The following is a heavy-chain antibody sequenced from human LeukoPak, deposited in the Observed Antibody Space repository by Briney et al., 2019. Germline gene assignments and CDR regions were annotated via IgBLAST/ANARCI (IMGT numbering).Heavy chain of an antibody. D-gene: IGHD3-10*01. CDR1: GVSISSFY. J-gene: IGHJ4*02. V-gene: IGHV4-4*08. CDR2: SHTGGSI. CDR3: ARRRGGFGEGEFDY. Sequence: SETLSLTCTVSGVSISSFYWNWIRQPPRKGLEWVGYSHTGGSISSNPSLNSRVAFSMDTSKNQVSLRLNSVTATDTAVYYCARRRGGFGEGEFDYWGQGIPVTVST.